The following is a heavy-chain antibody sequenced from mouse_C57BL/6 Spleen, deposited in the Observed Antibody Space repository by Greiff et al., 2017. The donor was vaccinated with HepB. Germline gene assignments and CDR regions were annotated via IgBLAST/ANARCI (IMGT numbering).Heavy chain of an antibody. CDR1: GFTFSDYG. V-gene: IGHV5-17*01. D-gene: IGHD1-1*01. J-gene: IGHJ2*01. CDR3: ARRDITTPAGYFDY. CDR2: ISSGSSTI. Sequence: EVKLMESGGGLVKPGGSLKLSCAASGFTFSDYGMHWVRQAPEKGLEWVAYISSGSSTIYYADTVKGRFTISRDNAKNTLFLQMTSLRSEDTAMYYCARRDITTPAGYFDYWGQGTTLTVSS.